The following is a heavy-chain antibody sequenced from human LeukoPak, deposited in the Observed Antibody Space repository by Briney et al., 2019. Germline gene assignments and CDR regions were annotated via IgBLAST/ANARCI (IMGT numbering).Heavy chain of an antibody. Sequence: SETLSLTCTVSGGSISSGSYYWNWIRQPAGKGLEWIGRIYTSGSTNYNPSLKSRVTISVDTSKKQFSLKLSSVTAADTAFYYCARYIVSYPHDASDIWGQGTMVTVSS. CDR1: GGSISSGSYY. J-gene: IGHJ3*02. D-gene: IGHD1-26*01. CDR2: IYTSGST. CDR3: ARYIVSYPHDASDI. V-gene: IGHV4-61*02.